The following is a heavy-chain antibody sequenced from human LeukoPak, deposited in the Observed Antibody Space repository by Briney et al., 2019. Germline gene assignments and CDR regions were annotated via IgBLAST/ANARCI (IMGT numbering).Heavy chain of an antibody. J-gene: IGHJ4*02. CDR2: IKQDGSEK. CDR1: GFTFSSYW. D-gene: IGHD6-13*01. V-gene: IGHV3-7*01. Sequence: GGSLRLSCAASGFTFSSYWMSWVRQAPGKGLEWVVNIKQDGSEKYYVDSVKGRFTISRDNSKNTLYLQMNSLRAEDTAVYYCAKDRSSWRFDYWGQGTLVTVSS. CDR3: AKDRSSWRFDY.